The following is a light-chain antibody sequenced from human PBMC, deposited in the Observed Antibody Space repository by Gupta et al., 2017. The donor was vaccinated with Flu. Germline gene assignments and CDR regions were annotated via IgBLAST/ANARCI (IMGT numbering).Light chain of an antibody. V-gene: IGKV3-20*01. Sequence: ERATLSCRASPTLSSSFLGWYQQKPGQAPKFPIYGTSNRAAGIPDRFSGSGSGTDFTLTISRLEPDDFAVYFCQQYGGSPRTFGQGTTVEIK. CDR1: PTLSSSF. J-gene: IGKJ1*01. CDR2: GTS. CDR3: QQYGGSPRT.